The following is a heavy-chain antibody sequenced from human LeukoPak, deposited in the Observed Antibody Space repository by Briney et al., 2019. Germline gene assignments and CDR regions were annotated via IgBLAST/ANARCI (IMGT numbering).Heavy chain of an antibody. CDR1: GSTFSNAW. V-gene: IGHV3-23*01. CDR3: AKHSTGVEC. Sequence: GGSLRLSCAASGSTFSNAWMNWVRQAPGKGLEWVSAISGSGGSTYYADSVKGRFTISRDNSKNTLYLQMNSLRAEDTAVYYCAKHSTGVECWGRGTLVTVSS. D-gene: IGHD3-10*01. J-gene: IGHJ2*01. CDR2: ISGSGGST.